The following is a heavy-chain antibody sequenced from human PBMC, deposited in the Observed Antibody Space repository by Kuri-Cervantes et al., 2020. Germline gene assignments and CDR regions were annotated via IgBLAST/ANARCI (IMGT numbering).Heavy chain of an antibody. D-gene: IGHD5-12*01. J-gene: IGHJ1*01. CDR1: GGSISSYY. V-gene: IGHV4-59*12. CDR2: IYYSGST. Sequence: SETLSLTCTVSGGSISSYYWSWIRQPPGKGLEWIGYIYYSGSTNYNPSLKSRVTISVDTSKNQFSLKLGSVTAADTAVYYCARDRRGYDSEYFQHWGQGTLVTVSS. CDR3: ARDRRGYDSEYFQH.